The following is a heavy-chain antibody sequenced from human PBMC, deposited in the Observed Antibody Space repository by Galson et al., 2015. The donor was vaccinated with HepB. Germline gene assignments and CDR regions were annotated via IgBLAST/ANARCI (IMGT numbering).Heavy chain of an antibody. J-gene: IGHJ6*03. CDR3: AKDALELPGDYYYYMDV. D-gene: IGHD1-7*01. CDR1: GFTFSSYG. Sequence: SLRLSCAASGFTFSSYGMHWVRQAPGKGLEWVAVISYDGSNKYYADSVKGRFTISRDNSKNTLDLQMNSLRAEDTAVYYCAKDALELPGDYYYYMDVWGKGTTVTVSS. CDR2: ISYDGSNK. V-gene: IGHV3-30*18.